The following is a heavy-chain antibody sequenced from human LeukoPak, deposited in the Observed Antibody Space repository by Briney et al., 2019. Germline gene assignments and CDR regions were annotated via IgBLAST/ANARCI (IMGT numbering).Heavy chain of an antibody. Sequence: PGGSLRLSCAASGFMFSSNWMSWVRLAPGKGLEWVVNIKEDGTETYYVDSVKGRFTISRDNAKNSLYLQMNSLRVEDTAVYYCAKEGRSLQTYWGQGTLVPVSS. V-gene: IGHV3-7*03. D-gene: IGHD5-24*01. CDR3: AKEGRSLQTY. J-gene: IGHJ4*02. CDR2: IKEDGTET. CDR1: GFMFSSNW.